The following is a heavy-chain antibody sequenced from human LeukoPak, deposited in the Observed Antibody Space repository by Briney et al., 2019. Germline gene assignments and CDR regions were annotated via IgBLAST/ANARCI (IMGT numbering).Heavy chain of an antibody. J-gene: IGHJ4*02. CDR1: GYTFTGYY. D-gene: IGHD3-22*01. CDR3: ARDLFDTYYYDSSGYTPPGLGY. Sequence: GASVKVSCKASGYTFTGYYMHWVRQAPGQGLEWMGWINPNSGGTNYAQKFQGRVTMTRDTSISTAYMELSRLRSDDTAVYYCARDLFDTYYYDSSGYTPPGLGYWGQGTLVTVSS. CDR2: INPNSGGT. V-gene: IGHV1-2*02.